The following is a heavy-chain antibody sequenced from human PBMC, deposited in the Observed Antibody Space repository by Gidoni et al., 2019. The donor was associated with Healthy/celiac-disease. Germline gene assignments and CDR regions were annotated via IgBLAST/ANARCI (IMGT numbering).Heavy chain of an antibody. CDR2: ISSSSSYI. J-gene: IGHJ4*02. D-gene: IGHD5-12*01. V-gene: IGHV3-21*01. Sequence: EVQLVESGGGLVKPGGSLRLSCAASGFTFSSYSMNWVRQAPGKGLELVSSISSSSSYIYYADSVKGRFTISRDNAKNSLYLQMNSLRAEDTAVYYCARDGYNYKDYWGQGTLVTVSS. CDR1: GFTFSSYS. CDR3: ARDGYNYKDY.